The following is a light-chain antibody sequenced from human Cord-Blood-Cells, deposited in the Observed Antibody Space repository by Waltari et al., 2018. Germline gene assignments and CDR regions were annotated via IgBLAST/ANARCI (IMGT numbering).Light chain of an antibody. CDR1: QGISSY. CDR2: AAS. J-gene: IGKJ5*01. V-gene: IGKV1-9*01. Sequence: DIQLTQSPPFFSAPVENKATTTCRASQGISSYLAWYQQKPGKAPKLLIYAASTLQSGVPSRFSGSGSGTEFTLTISSLQPEDFATYYCQQLNSYPITFGQGTRLEIK. CDR3: QQLNSYPIT.